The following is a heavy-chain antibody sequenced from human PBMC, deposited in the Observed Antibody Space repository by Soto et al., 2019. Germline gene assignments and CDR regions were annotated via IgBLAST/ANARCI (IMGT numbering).Heavy chain of an antibody. CDR1: GSTFTSYA. D-gene: IGHD3-10*01. Sequence: ASVTVSCTTSGSTFTSYAMHWVSKAPGQRLEWMGWINAGNGNTKYSQKFQGRVTITRDTSASTAYMELSSLRSEDTAVYYCASGDYGSGSYGLYDWGQGTLVTVSS. V-gene: IGHV1-3*01. CDR3: ASGDYGSGSYGLYD. CDR2: INAGNGNT. J-gene: IGHJ4*02.